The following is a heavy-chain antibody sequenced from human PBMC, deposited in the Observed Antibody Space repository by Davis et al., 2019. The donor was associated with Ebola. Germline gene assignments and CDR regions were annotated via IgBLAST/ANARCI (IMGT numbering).Heavy chain of an antibody. V-gene: IGHV1-46*01. CDR3: ARGYTMVQGVNDY. CDR1: LYTFTSHY. J-gene: IGHJ4*02. CDR2: IHPSGGST. D-gene: IGHD3-10*01. Sequence: SVPVSRLASLYTFTSHYMHCVRPPPGQGLEWMGLIHPSGGSTSYAQKFQCRVTMTRDTSTSTVYMELSSLRSEDTAVYYCARGYTMVQGVNDYWGRGTLVTVSS.